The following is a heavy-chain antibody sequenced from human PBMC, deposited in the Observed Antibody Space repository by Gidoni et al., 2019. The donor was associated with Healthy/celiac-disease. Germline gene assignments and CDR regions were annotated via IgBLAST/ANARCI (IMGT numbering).Heavy chain of an antibody. CDR3: ASSVAVHVDTAMNDAFDI. CDR1: GYTFTSYD. Sequence: QVQLVQSGAEVKKPGASVTVHCKASGYTFTSYDINWLRQATGPGIEWMGGMNPNSRNTGYAQKFQGRVTMTRNTSISTAYMELSSLRSEDTAVYYCASSVAVHVDTAMNDAFDIWGQGTMVTVSS. CDR2: MNPNSRNT. D-gene: IGHD5-18*01. J-gene: IGHJ3*02. V-gene: IGHV1-8*01.